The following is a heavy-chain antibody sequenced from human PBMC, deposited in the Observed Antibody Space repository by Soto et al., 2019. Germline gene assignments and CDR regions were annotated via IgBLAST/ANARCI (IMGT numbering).Heavy chain of an antibody. Sequence: PSETLSLTCAVSGGSSSSSNWWSCVRQPPGKGLEWIGEIYHSGSTNYNPSLKSRVTISVDKSKNQFSLKLSSVTAADTAVYYCARDRLSIAAAGISYYGMDVWGQGTTVTVSS. CDR1: GGSSSSSNW. D-gene: IGHD6-13*01. V-gene: IGHV4-4*02. J-gene: IGHJ6*02. CDR2: IYHSGST. CDR3: ARDRLSIAAAGISYYGMDV.